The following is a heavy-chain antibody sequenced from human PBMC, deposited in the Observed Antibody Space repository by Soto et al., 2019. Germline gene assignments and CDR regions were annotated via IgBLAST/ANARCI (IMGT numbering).Heavy chain of an antibody. CDR3: ARTFGFGYIARYYYYDGMDV. CDR2: MNPNSGNT. Sequence: QVQLVQSGAEVKKPGASVKVSCKASGYTFTSYDINWVRQATGQGLEWMGWMNPNSGNTGYAQKFQGRVNMTRTTSISTAYMELSSLRSEDTAVYYCARTFGFGYIARYYYYDGMDVWGQGTTVTVSS. CDR1: GYTFTSYD. D-gene: IGHD5-12*01. J-gene: IGHJ6*02. V-gene: IGHV1-8*01.